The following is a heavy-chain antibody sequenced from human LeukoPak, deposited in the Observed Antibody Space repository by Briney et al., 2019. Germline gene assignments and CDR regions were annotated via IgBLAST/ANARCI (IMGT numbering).Heavy chain of an antibody. CDR1: GYTFTSYD. D-gene: IGHD6-19*01. CDR3: ARVYSSGWSSVNYYYYMDV. J-gene: IGHJ6*03. V-gene: IGHV1-8*01. Sequence: GASVKVSCMASGYTFTSYDINWVRQATGQGPEWMGWMNPNSGNTGYAQKFQGRVTMTRNTSISTAYMELSSLRSEDTAVYYCARVYSSGWSSVNYYYYMDVWGKGTTVTISS. CDR2: MNPNSGNT.